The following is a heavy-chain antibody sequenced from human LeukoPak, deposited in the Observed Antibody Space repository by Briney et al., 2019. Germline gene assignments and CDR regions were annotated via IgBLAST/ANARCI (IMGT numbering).Heavy chain of an antibody. D-gene: IGHD1-14*01. CDR1: GGSFSGYY. CDR2: INHSGST. CDR3: ARGSKLSRTPFDY. V-gene: IGHV4-34*01. J-gene: IGHJ4*02. Sequence: PSETLSLTCAVYGGSFSGYYWSWICQPPGKGLEWIGEINHSGSTNYNPSLKSRVTISVDTSKNQFSLKLSSVTAADTAVYYCARGSKLSRTPFDYWGQGTLVTVSS.